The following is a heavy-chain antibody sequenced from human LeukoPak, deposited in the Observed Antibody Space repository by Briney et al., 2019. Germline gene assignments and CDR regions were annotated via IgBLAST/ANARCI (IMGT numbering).Heavy chain of an antibody. CDR3: ARAPMIVVVFPPRLDF. Sequence: ASVKVSCKTSGYTFTGYYMHWVRQAPGQGLEWMGWINPNTGGTNYAQKFQGRVTMTSHTSISTAYMELSSLKSDDTAMYYCARAPMIVVVFPPRLDFWGQGTLVTVSS. CDR1: GYTFTGYY. D-gene: IGHD3-22*01. V-gene: IGHV1-2*02. J-gene: IGHJ4*02. CDR2: INPNTGGT.